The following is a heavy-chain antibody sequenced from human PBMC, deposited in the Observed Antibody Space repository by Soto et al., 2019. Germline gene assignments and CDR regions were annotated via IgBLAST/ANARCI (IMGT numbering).Heavy chain of an antibody. D-gene: IGHD3-3*01. V-gene: IGHV4-59*08. CDR3: ARQAYYDFWSGYSGPQLDY. CDR1: GGSISSYY. J-gene: IGHJ4*02. Sequence: PSETLSLTCTVSGGSISSYYWSWIRQPPGKGLEWIGYIYYSGSTNYNPSLKSRVTISVDTSKNQFSLKLSSVTAADTAVYYCARQAYYDFWSGYSGPQLDYWGQGTLVTVSS. CDR2: IYYSGST.